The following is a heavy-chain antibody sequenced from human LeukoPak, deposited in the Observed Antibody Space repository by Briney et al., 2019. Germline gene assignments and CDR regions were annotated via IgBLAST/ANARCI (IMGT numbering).Heavy chain of an antibody. D-gene: IGHD6-13*01. V-gene: IGHV4-59*01. CDR3: ARAPASIEYSSSWLGTRGGKHFDY. J-gene: IGHJ4*02. CDR2: IYYSGST. Sequence: AGGSLRLSCAASGFTFSSYGMSWVRQAPAKGQEWIGYIYYSGSTNYNPSLKSRVTISVDTSKHQFSLKLSSVTAADTAVYYCARAPASIEYSSSWLGTRGGKHFDYWGQGTLVTVSS. CDR1: GFTFSSYG.